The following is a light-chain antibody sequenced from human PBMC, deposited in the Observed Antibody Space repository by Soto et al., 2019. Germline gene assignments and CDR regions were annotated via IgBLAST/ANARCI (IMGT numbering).Light chain of an antibody. CDR1: SGSVSTRHH. CDR2: STN. J-gene: IGLJ3*02. CDR3: ALSMGHGISL. V-gene: IGLV8-61*01. Sequence: QTVVTQEPAFSVSPGGTVRLTCALSSGSVSTRHHTTWYQQTPGQAPRTLIYSTNTRSSGVPDRFSGSILENRAALTITGAQADDESDYYCALSMGHGISLFGGGTKVTVL.